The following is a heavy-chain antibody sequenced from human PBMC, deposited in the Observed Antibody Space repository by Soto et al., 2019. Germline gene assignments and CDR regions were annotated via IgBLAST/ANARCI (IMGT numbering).Heavy chain of an antibody. V-gene: IGHV1-2*02. CDR1: GYTFTGYY. J-gene: IGHJ4*02. D-gene: IGHD6-25*01. Sequence: GASVKVSCKASGYTFTGYYMHWVRQAPGQGLEWMGWINPNSGGTNYAQKFQGRVTMTRDTSISTAYMELSRLRSDDTAVYYCAREGDPRQRLATDYWGQGTLVTVSS. CDR3: AREGDPRQRLATDY. CDR2: INPNSGGT.